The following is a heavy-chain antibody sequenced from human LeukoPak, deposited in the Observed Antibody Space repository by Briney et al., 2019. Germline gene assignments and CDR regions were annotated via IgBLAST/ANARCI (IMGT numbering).Heavy chain of an antibody. CDR3: ARGTKEDCSSSSCDWGDAFAI. D-gene: IGHD2-2*01. Sequence: SVKVSCKASGGTFSSYAISWVRQAPGQGLEWMGGIIPLFGTADYIQKFQGRVTITADESTNTAYMELSSLRSEDTAVYYCARGTKEDCSSSSCDWGDAFAIWGRGTMVTVSS. J-gene: IGHJ3*02. V-gene: IGHV1-69*13. CDR2: IIPLFGTA. CDR1: GGTFSSYA.